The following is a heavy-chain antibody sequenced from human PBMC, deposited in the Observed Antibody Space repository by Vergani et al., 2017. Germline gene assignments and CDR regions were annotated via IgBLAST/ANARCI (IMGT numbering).Heavy chain of an antibody. CDR1: GFTFSSYS. V-gene: IGHV3-21*01. CDR3: AKTPRAVAETTATYGMDV. CDR2: ISSSSSYI. D-gene: IGHD6-19*01. J-gene: IGHJ6*02. Sequence: EVQLVESGGGLVKPGGSLRLSCAASGFTFSSYSMNWVRQAPGKGLEWVSSISSSSSYIYYADSVKGRFTISRDNAKNSLYLQMNSLRAEDTAVYYCAKTPRAVAETTATYGMDVWGQGTTVTVSS.